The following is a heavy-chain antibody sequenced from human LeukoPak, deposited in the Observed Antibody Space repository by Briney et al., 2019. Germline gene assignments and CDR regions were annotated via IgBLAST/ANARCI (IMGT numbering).Heavy chain of an antibody. CDR1: GFTFSSYS. Sequence: PGGSLRLSCAASGFTFSSYSMNWVRQAPGKGLEWVSFISSSSTYIYYADSLKGRFTISRDNAKNTLYLQMNSLRAEDTAVYYCAREGDGYCVDYWGQGTLVTVSS. CDR3: AREGDGYCVDY. V-gene: IGHV3-21*01. J-gene: IGHJ4*02. CDR2: ISSSSTYI. D-gene: IGHD5-24*01.